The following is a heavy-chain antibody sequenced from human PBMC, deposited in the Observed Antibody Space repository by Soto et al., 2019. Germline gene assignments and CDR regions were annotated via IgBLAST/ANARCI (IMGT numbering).Heavy chain of an antibody. CDR3: AKSRIGVAAAGTGGGVY. CDR1: GFNFNSYT. V-gene: IGHV3-21*04. J-gene: IGHJ4*02. Sequence: GGPLRLSCAAPGFNFNSYTINWVRQARGQRLEWLSSISSSGYIFSTDSVRGRFTISRDNSKNTLYLQMNSLRAEDPAVYYCAKSRIGVAAAGTGGGVYLGLGSLVAVAS. CDR2: ISSSGYI. D-gene: IGHD6-13*01.